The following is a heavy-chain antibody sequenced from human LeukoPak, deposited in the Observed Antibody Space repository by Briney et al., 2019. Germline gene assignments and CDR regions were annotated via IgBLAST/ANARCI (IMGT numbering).Heavy chain of an antibody. CDR3: ARDGSRYNWNVNWFDP. J-gene: IGHJ5*02. Sequence: PSETLSLTCTVSGGSISTYYWSWIRQPPGKGLEWIAYIYYSGSTNYNPSLKSRVTISVDTSKNQFSLKLSSVTAADTAAYYCARDGSRYNWNVNWFDPWGQGTLVTVSS. V-gene: IGHV4-59*01. CDR2: IYYSGST. D-gene: IGHD1-20*01. CDR1: GGSISTYY.